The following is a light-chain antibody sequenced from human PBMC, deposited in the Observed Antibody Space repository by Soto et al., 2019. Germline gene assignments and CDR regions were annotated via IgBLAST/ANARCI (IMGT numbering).Light chain of an antibody. J-gene: IGLJ1*01. V-gene: IGLV2-23*02. CDR3: CSYAGSNYV. CDR1: SIEVGSYNL. Sequence: QSVLTQPPSVPGSPGQSLPSPWPGTSIEVGSYNLASWYQQHPGKAPKLMIYEVSKGPSGISNRFSGSKSGNTASLTISGLQAEDEGDYYCCSYAGSNYVFGTGTKVTVL. CDR2: EVS.